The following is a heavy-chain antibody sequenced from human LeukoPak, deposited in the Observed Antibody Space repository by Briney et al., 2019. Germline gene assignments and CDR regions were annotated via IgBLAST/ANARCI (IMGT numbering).Heavy chain of an antibody. CDR3: ARAPLWFGELYFDY. D-gene: IGHD3-10*01. J-gene: IGHJ4*02. CDR1: GYTFTGYY. V-gene: IGHV1-3*01. CDR2: INAGNGNT. Sequence: WASVKVSCKASGYTFTGYYLHWVRQAPGQRLEWMGWINAGNGNTKYSQKFQGRVTITRDTSASTAYMELSSLRSEDTAVYYCARAPLWFGELYFDYWGQGTLVTVSS.